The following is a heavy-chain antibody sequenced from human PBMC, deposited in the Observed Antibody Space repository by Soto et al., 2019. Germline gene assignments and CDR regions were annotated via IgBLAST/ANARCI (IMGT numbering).Heavy chain of an antibody. Sequence: QVQLVESGGGVVQPGRSLRRSCAASGLTFSSYGMHWVRQAPGKGLEWVAVISYDGSNKYYADSVKGRFTISRDNSKNTLYLQMNSLRAEDTAVYYCAKDQLRGVRGVITYYYGMDVWGQGTTVTVSS. V-gene: IGHV3-30*18. J-gene: IGHJ6*02. CDR3: AKDQLRGVRGVITYYYGMDV. D-gene: IGHD3-10*01. CDR2: ISYDGSNK. CDR1: GLTFSSYG.